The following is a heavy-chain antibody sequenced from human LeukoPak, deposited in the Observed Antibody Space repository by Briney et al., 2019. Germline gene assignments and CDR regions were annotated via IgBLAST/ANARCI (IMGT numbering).Heavy chain of an antibody. D-gene: IGHD6-19*01. J-gene: IGHJ4*02. V-gene: IGHV3-23*01. CDR3: AKDSGWAFGY. CDR1: GFTFSSYA. CDR2: LSSSGAKT. Sequence: GGSLRLSCRASGFTFSSYAMIWVRQAPGKGLEWVSGLSSSGAKTFYADSVKGRFTISRDNSKNTMFLQMNSLRAEDTALYYCAKDSGWAFGYWGQGTQVTVSS.